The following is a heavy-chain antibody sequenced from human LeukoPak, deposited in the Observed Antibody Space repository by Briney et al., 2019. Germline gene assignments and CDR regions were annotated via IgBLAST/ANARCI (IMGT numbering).Heavy chain of an antibody. CDR3: ARVRVGGSVAATFWYFDL. CDR2: IGSGSVYM. D-gene: IGHD2-15*01. V-gene: IGHV3-21*01. J-gene: IGHJ2*01. Sequence: GGSLRLSCAASGFTFSTYSMNWVRQAPGRGPEWVSSIGSGSVYMYYGDSVKGRFTISRDNAKNSLSLQMNSLRAEDTAVYYCARVRVGGSVAATFWYFDLWGRGTLVTVSS. CDR1: GFTFSTYS.